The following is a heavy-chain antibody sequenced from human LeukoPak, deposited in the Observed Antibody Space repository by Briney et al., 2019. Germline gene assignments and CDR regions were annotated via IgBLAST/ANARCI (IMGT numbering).Heavy chain of an antibody. J-gene: IGHJ4*02. CDR2: IKQDGSEK. CDR1: GFTFSSYW. V-gene: IGHV3-7*01. Sequence: GGSLRLSGAASGFTFSSYWMSWVRQAPGKGLEWVANIKQDGSEKYYVDSLKGRFTISRDNSKNTLYLQMNSLRAEDTAVYYCARAGYYYDSSDTTYYFDYWGQGTLVTVSS. D-gene: IGHD3-22*01. CDR3: ARAGYYYDSSDTTYYFDY.